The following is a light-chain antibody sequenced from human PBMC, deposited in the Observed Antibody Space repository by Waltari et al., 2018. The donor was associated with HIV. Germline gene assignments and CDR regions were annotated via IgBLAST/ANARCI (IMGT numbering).Light chain of an antibody. CDR3: CSYVSEIVPCV. J-gene: IGLJ3*02. CDR1: RSAVGAYNL. V-gene: IGLV2-23*02. Sequence: QTALTQPASVSGSPGQSIPISCTGTRSAVGAYNLVPWYQQHPGKAPRLIIYDVSERPAGVSNRFTGSKSGNTASLTISGLQAEDEADYYCCSYVSEIVPCVFGGGTKLTVL. CDR2: DVS.